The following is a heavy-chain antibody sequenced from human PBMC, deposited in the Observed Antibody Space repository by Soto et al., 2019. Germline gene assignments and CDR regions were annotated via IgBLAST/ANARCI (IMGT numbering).Heavy chain of an antibody. CDR3: ARDGSGSYYNVIAY. V-gene: IGHV4-34*01. D-gene: IGHD3-10*01. CDR2: IYHSGST. CDR1: GGSFNDDY. J-gene: IGHJ4*02. Sequence: SETLSLTCAVEGGSFNDDYWSWIRQSPGKGLEWIGEIYHSGSTNYNPSLKSRVTISVDKSKNQFSLKLSSVTAADTAVYYCARDGSGSYYNVIAYWGQGTLVTVSS.